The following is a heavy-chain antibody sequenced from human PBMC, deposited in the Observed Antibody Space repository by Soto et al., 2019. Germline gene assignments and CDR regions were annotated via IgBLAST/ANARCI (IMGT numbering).Heavy chain of an antibody. CDR2: ISYDGSNK. CDR3: ARGGGLLRYSYNGMDV. J-gene: IGHJ6*02. Sequence: GRSLRLSCAASGLTFSSYAMHWVRQAPGKGLEWVAVISYDGSNKYYADSVKCRFTISRDNSKNTLYLQMNSLRAEDTAVYYCARGGGLLRYSYNGMDVWGQGTTVTVSS. CDR1: GLTFSSYA. D-gene: IGHD3-10*01. V-gene: IGHV3-30-3*01.